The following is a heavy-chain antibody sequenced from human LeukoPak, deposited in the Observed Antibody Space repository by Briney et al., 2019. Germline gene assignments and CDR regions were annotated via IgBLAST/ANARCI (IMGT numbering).Heavy chain of an antibody. CDR2: VWYDGNNK. D-gene: IGHD6-13*01. V-gene: IGHV3-33*01. CDR1: GFTFRSYG. J-gene: IGHJ4*02. CDR3: ARGSGAAAGAFDY. Sequence: AGRSLRLSCAASGFTFRSYGMHWVRQAPGKGLEWVAIVWYDGNNKYYADSVKGRFTVSIDNSKDTVSLQLNSLRAEDTAVYYCARGSGAAAGAFDYWGQGTLVTVPS.